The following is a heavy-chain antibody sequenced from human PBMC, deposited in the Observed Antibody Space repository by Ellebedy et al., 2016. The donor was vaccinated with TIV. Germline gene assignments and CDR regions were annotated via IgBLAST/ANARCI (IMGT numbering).Heavy chain of an antibody. CDR1: GFTLSSYA. J-gene: IGHJ6*02. V-gene: IGHV3-23*01. CDR3: AKRDNYQRLGYYVMDV. D-gene: IGHD2-2*01. Sequence: GESLKISXAASGFTLSSYAMTWVRQAPGKGLEWVSTLSSSGGSTYYADSVKGRFTISRDNSKNTLYLQMNGLRAEDTAVYFCAKRDNYQRLGYYVMDVWGQGTTVTVSS. CDR2: LSSSGGST.